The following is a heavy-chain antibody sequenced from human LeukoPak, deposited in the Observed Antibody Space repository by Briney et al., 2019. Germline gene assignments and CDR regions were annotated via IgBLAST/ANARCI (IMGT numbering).Heavy chain of an antibody. J-gene: IGHJ5*02. CDR3: ARPQYQLLGWFDP. V-gene: IGHV3-7*01. D-gene: IGHD2-2*01. CDR1: GFTFSSYW. Sequence: GGSLRLSCAASGFTFSSYWMSWVCQAPGKGLEWLANIKQDGSEKYYVDSVKGRFTISRDNAKNSLYLQMNSLRAEDTAVYYCARPQYQLLGWFDPWGQGTLVTVSS. CDR2: IKQDGSEK.